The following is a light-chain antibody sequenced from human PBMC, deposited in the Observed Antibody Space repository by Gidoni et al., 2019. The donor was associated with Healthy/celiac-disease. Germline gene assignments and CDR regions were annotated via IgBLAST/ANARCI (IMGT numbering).Light chain of an antibody. J-gene: IGKJ1*01. V-gene: IGKV1-5*03. Sequence: DIQMTQSPSTLSASVGDRVTITCRASQSISCWLAWYQQKPGKAPKLLIYKASSLESGVPSRFSGSGSGTEFTLTISSLQPDDFATYYCQQYNSYSRTFXXXTKVEIK. CDR3: QQYNSYSRT. CDR2: KAS. CDR1: QSISCW.